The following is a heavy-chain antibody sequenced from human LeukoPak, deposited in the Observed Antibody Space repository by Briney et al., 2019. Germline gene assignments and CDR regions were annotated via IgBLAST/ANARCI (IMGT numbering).Heavy chain of an antibody. V-gene: IGHV1-18*01. CDR1: GYTFTSYG. D-gene: IGHD3-22*01. Sequence: ASVKVSCRASGYTFTSYGISWVRQAPGQGLEWMGWISPYNGNTKYAQKLQGRVTMTTDTSTSTAYMELWSLRSDDTAVYYCARDQQDYDSSGRYFDYWGQGTLVTVSS. J-gene: IGHJ4*02. CDR3: ARDQQDYDSSGRYFDY. CDR2: ISPYNGNT.